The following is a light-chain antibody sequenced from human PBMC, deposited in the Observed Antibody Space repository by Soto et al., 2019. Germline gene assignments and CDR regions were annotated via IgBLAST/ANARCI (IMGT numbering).Light chain of an antibody. CDR1: SSDVGGYNY. J-gene: IGLJ2*01. CDR2: DVS. CDR3: CSHAGSNTLV. V-gene: IGLV2-11*01. Sequence: HSVLTQPRSVSGSPGQSVTISCTGTSSDVGGYNYVSWYQQHPGKAPKLIIHDVSKRPSGVPDRFSGSKSGNTASLTISGLQVEDEADYYCCSHAGSNTLVFGGGTKLTVL.